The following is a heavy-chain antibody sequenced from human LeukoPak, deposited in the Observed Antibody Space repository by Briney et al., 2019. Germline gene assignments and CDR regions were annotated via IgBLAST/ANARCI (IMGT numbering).Heavy chain of an antibody. J-gene: IGHJ4*02. CDR1: GGSFSGDY. V-gene: IGHV4-34*01. CDR2: INHRGSS. CDR3: ARDKFCSDTGSCIIGLFDF. Sequence: NSSETLSLTCGGFGGSFSGDYWTWLRQPPGKGLEWIGQINHRGSSHYNPSLRSRVTISVDTSKTQFSLKLTSVTAADTAVYYCARDKFCSDTGSCIIGLFDFWGQGALVTVSS. D-gene: IGHD2-15*01.